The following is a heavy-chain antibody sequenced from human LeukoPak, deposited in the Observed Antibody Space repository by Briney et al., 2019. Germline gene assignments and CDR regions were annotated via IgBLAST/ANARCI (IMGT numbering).Heavy chain of an antibody. CDR2: INPSGGST. Sequence: VASVKVSCKASGYTFTSYYMHWVRQAPGQGLEWMGIINPSGGSTSYAQKFQGRVTMTRDTSTSTVYMELSSLRSEDTAVYYCARAPYSFGVVTPFGYWGQGTLVTVSS. D-gene: IGHD3-3*01. CDR1: GYTFTSYY. J-gene: IGHJ4*02. V-gene: IGHV1-46*01. CDR3: ARAPYSFGVVTPFGY.